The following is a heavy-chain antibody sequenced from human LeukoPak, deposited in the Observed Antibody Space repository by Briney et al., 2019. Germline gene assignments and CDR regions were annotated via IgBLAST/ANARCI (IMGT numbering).Heavy chain of an antibody. CDR1: GGSFSGYY. J-gene: IGHJ5*02. Sequence: SETLSLTCAVYGGSFSGYYWSWIRQPPGKGLEWIGEINHSGSTNYNPSLKSRVTISVDTSKNQFSLKLSSVTAADTAVYYCARDLNATTGFLFDPWGQGTLVTVSS. CDR2: INHSGST. D-gene: IGHD1-14*01. CDR3: ARDLNATTGFLFDP. V-gene: IGHV4-34*01.